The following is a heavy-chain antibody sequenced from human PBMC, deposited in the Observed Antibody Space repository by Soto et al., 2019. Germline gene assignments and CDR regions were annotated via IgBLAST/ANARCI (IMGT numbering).Heavy chain of an antibody. CDR1: GFTFGAHP. CDR3: AKQRSTLTTSCDY. Sequence: EVQLLESGGGLVQPGGSLTVSCAASGFTFGAHPMSWVRLAPGKGLEWVSTISGYGGSTYYPDSLKGRFIISRDNSKNSLYLQIITLRAEDTAVYFFAKQRSTLTTSCDYWGQGTLVTVSS. D-gene: IGHD3-16*01. V-gene: IGHV3-23*01. CDR2: ISGYGGST. J-gene: IGHJ4*02.